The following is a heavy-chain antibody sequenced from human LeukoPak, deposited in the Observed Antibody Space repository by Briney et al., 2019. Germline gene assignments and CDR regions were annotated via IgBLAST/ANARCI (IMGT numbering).Heavy chain of an antibody. D-gene: IGHD3-10*01. V-gene: IGHV3-20*04. CDR2: INWNGGST. CDR1: GFTFDDYG. J-gene: IGHJ3*02. CDR3: ARVLTIGFSGPPDAFDI. Sequence: GGSLRLSCAASGFTFDDYGMSWVRQAPGKGLEWVSGINWNGGSTGYADSVKGRFTISRDNAKNSLYLQMNSLRAEDTAVYYCARVLTIGFSGPPDAFDIWGQGTMVTVSS.